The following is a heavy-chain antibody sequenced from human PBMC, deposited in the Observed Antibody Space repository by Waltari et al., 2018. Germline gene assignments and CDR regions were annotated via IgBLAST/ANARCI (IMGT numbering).Heavy chain of an antibody. CDR3: VTYIGASVGTAAFDV. J-gene: IGHJ3*01. D-gene: IGHD5-12*01. V-gene: IGHV4-39*01. Sequence: QLQLQESGPRLVRPSETLSLICRVSGVSITSNRHYWAWIRQSPGPGLEWIGTVSYSGTTYISPSLKSRVSVSRDTSKNQVSLILGSVTAADMAVYYCVTYIGASVGTAAFDVWGQGTMVTVSS. CDR2: VSYSGTT. CDR1: GVSITSNRHY.